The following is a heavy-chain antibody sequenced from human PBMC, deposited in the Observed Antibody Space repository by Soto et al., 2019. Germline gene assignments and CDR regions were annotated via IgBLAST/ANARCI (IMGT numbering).Heavy chain of an antibody. V-gene: IGHV3-48*03. Sequence: GGSLRLSCAASGFTFSNYEMNWVHQAPGKGLEWVSSISSSGTRSYTDSVKGRFTICRDNAKNSRYLHMNRLRAEETAVYYCARKYFVVLRATVYYHYGMDVWAQGTPDTVTS. CDR1: GFTFSNYE. CDR3: ARKYFVVLRATVYYHYGMDV. D-gene: IGHD2-15*01. J-gene: IGHJ6*02. CDR2: ISSSGTR.